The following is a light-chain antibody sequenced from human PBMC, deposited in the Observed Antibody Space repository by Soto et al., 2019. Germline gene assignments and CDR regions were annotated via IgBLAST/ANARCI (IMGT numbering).Light chain of an antibody. V-gene: IGLV2-14*03. Sequence: QPVLTQPASVSGSPGQSITISCTGTSGDVGGYNYVSWYQQHPGKAPKLMIYDVSNRPSGVSNRFSGSKSGNTASLTISGLQAEDETDYYCSSYTSSGTVVFGGGTKVTVL. CDR1: SGDVGGYNY. J-gene: IGLJ3*02. CDR2: DVS. CDR3: SSYTSSGTVV.